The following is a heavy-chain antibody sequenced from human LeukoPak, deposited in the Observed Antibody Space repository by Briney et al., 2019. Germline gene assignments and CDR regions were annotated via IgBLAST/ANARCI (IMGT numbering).Heavy chain of an antibody. CDR1: GYTFTSYY. J-gene: IGHJ4*02. V-gene: IGHV1-46*01. CDR2: INPSGGST. CDR3: ARDKPLLLEQENYFDY. D-gene: IGHD2-15*01. Sequence: ASVKVSCKASGYTFTSYYMHWVRQAPGQGLEWMGIINPSGGSTSYAQKFQGRVTMTRDTSTSTVYMELSSLRSEDTAVYYCARDKPLLLEQENYFDYWGQGTLVTVSS.